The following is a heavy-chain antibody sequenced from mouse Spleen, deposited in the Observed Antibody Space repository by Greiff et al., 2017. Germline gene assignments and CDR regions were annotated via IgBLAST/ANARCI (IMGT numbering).Heavy chain of an antibody. CDR3: ARWEGYDGYFDV. CDR1: GYAFSSSW. J-gene: IGHJ1*01. CDR2: IYPGDGDT. D-gene: IGHD2-2*01. Sequence: QVQLKESGPELVKPGASVKISCKASGYAFSSSWMNWVKQRPGKGLEWIGRIYPGDGDTNYNGKFKGKATLTADKSSSTAYMQLSSLTSEDSAVYFCARWEGYDGYFDVWGAGTTVTVSS. V-gene: IGHV1-82*01.